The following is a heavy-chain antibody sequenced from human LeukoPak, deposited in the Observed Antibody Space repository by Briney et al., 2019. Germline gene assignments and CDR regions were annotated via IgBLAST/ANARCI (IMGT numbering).Heavy chain of an antibody. Sequence: KSSETLSLTCAVYGGSFSGYYWSWIRQPPGKGLEWIGEINHSGSTNYNPSLKSRVTISVDTSKNQFSLKLSSVTAADTAVYYCARGGNKWELPEYYFDYWGQGTLVTVSS. CDR1: GGSFSGYY. CDR3: ARGGNKWELPEYYFDY. D-gene: IGHD1-26*01. CDR2: INHSGST. V-gene: IGHV4-34*01. J-gene: IGHJ4*02.